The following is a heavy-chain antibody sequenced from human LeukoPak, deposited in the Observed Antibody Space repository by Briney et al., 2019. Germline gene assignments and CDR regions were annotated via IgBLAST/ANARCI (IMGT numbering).Heavy chain of an antibody. CDR2: IDPSDSYT. J-gene: IGHJ4*02. CDR3: ARRLYSGDEAYDY. Sequence: GESLKISCKGSGYIFTCYWINWVRQTPGKGLEWMGRIDPSDSYTKYSPSFQVHVTISADKSISTAYLQWSSLKASDTAMYYCARRLYSGDEAYDYWGQGTLVTVSS. CDR1: GYIFTCYW. V-gene: IGHV5-10-1*01. D-gene: IGHD5-12*01.